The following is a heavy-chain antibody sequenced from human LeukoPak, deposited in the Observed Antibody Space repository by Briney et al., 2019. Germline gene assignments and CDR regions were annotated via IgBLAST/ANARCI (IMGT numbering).Heavy chain of an antibody. Sequence: ASVKVSCKASGYTFTGYYMHWVRQAPGQGLEWMGWINPNSGGTNYAQKFQGRVTMTRDTSISTAYMELSRLRSDDTAVYYCAGERFSSGYYSNWFGPWGQGTLVTVST. CDR3: AGERFSSGYYSNWFGP. CDR2: INPNSGGT. J-gene: IGHJ5*02. D-gene: IGHD3-22*01. V-gene: IGHV1-2*02. CDR1: GYTFTGYY.